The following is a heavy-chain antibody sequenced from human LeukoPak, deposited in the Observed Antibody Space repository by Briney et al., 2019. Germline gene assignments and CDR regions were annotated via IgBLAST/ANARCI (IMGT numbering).Heavy chain of an antibody. CDR1: GFTFSSYW. D-gene: IGHD3-3*01. CDR3: ARSPYYGGFDY. CDR2: INSDGSST. Sequence: GGSLRLSCAASGFTFSSYWMHWVRQAPGKGLVWVSRINSDGSSTSYADSVKGRFTISRDNAKNTLYLQMNSLRAEDTAVYYCARSPYYGGFDYWGQGTLVTVSS. V-gene: IGHV3-74*01. J-gene: IGHJ4*02.